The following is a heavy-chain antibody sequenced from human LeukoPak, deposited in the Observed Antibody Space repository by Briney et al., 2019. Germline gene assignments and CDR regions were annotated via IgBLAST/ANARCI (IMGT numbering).Heavy chain of an antibody. Sequence: GGSLRLSCAASGFTFSSYGMHWVRQAPGKGLEWVAVISYDGSNKYYADSVKGRFTISRDNSKNTLYLQMNSLRAEDTAVYYCAIIYGSGSYYGYWGQGTLVTVSS. V-gene: IGHV3-30*03. J-gene: IGHJ4*02. CDR2: ISYDGSNK. D-gene: IGHD3-10*01. CDR1: GFTFSSYG. CDR3: AIIYGSGSYYGY.